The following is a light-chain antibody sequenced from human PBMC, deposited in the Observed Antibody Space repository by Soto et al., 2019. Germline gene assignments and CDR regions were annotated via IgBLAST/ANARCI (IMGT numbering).Light chain of an antibody. Sequence: LTQPASVSGSPGQSITISCTGTSIDIGPYDYVSWYQQHPGKAPKLMIYEVTNRPSGVSHRFSGSKSGSTASLTISGLQAEDEADYYCSSYTRNTALVFGPGTKVTV. J-gene: IGLJ1*01. CDR3: SSYTRNTALV. CDR1: SIDIGPYDY. V-gene: IGLV2-14*01. CDR2: EVT.